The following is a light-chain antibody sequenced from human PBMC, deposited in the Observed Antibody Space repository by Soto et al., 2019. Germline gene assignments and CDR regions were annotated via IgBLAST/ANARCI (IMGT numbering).Light chain of an antibody. CDR2: DVS. V-gene: IGLV2-14*03. J-gene: IGLJ1*01. Sequence: ALTQPASVSGSPGQSITISCTGTSSDVGGYNYVSWYQHHPGKAPKLMIYDVSNRPSGVSNRFSGSKSGSTASLTISGLQPEDEADYYCSSYTTSNTRQIVFGTGTKVTVL. CDR3: SSYTTSNTRQIV. CDR1: SSDVGGYNY.